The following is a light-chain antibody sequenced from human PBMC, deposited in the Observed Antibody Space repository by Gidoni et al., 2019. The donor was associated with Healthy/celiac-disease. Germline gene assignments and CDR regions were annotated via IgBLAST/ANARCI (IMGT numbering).Light chain of an antibody. V-gene: IGLV2-14*01. J-gene: IGLJ2*01. CDR3: SSYTSSSTLA. Sequence: SAMTQPDSVSGSPGKSITISCTGTSSDVGGYNYVSWYQQHPGKAPKLMIYDVSNRPSGVSNRFSGSKSGNTASLTISGLQAEDEADYYCSSYTSSSTLAFGGGTKLTVL. CDR1: SSDVGGYNY. CDR2: DVS.